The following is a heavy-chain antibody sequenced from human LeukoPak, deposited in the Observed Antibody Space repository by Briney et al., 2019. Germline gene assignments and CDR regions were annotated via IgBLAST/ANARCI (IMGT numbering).Heavy chain of an antibody. CDR2: IYTSGST. Sequence: SSETLSLTCTVSGGSISSYYWSWIRQPAGKGLEWIGRIYTSGSTNYNPSLKSRVAMSVDTPKNQFSLKLSSVTAADTAVYSCARDLVVAATSDYMDVWGKGTTVTVSS. CDR1: GGSISSYY. V-gene: IGHV4-4*07. D-gene: IGHD2-15*01. J-gene: IGHJ6*03. CDR3: ARDLVVAATSDYMDV.